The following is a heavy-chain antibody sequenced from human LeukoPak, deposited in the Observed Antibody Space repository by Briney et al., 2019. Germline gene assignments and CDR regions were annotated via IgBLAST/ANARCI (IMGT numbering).Heavy chain of an antibody. D-gene: IGHD5-12*01. CDR1: GGSFSGYY. V-gene: IGHV4-34*01. J-gene: IGHJ4*02. Sequence: SETLSLTCAVYGGSFSGYYWSWIRQPPGKGLEWIGEINHSGSTSYNPSLKSRVTISVDTSKNQFSLKLSSVTAADTAVYYCAIHSYHYTFDYWGQGTLVTVSS. CDR2: INHSGST. CDR3: AIHSYHYTFDY.